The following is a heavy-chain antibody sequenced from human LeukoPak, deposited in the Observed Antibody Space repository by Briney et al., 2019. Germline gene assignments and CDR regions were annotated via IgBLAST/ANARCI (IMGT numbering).Heavy chain of an antibody. CDR2: INWNGGST. CDR1: GFTFDDYG. V-gene: IGHV3-20*04. J-gene: IGHJ4*02. Sequence: GGSLRLSCAASGFTFDDYGMSWVRQAPGKGLEWVSGINWNGGSTGYADSVKGRFTISRDNAKNSLYLQMNSLRAEDTAVYYCARDFTTTAAFDYWGQGTLVTVSS. D-gene: IGHD2-21*02. CDR3: ARDFTTTAAFDY.